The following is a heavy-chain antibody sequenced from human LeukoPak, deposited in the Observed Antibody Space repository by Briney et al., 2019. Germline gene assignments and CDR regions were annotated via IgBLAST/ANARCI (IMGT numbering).Heavy chain of an antibody. Sequence: SVKVSCKASGGTFSSYAISWVRQAPGQGLEWMGGIIPIFGTANYAQKFQGRVTITADESTSTAYMELSSLRSDDTAVYYCARFTIFGVVPPDYWGQGTLVTVSS. CDR3: ARFTIFGVVPPDY. D-gene: IGHD3-3*01. V-gene: IGHV1-69*13. J-gene: IGHJ4*02. CDR2: IIPIFGTA. CDR1: GGTFSSYA.